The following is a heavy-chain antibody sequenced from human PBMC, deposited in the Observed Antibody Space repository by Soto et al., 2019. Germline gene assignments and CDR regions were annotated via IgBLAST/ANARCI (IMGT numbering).Heavy chain of an antibody. CDR2: ISGSSSYT. CDR3: VRGGDYVHWFDP. V-gene: IGHV3-11*06. D-gene: IGHD4-17*01. CDR1: GITFSDYY. J-gene: IGHJ5*02. Sequence: QVQLVESGGGLVKPGGSLRLSCAVSGITFSDYYMSWIRQAPGKGLEWVSYISGSSSYTNYADSVKGRFTISRDNTKNSLFLQMNSLRAEDSAVYYCVRGGDYVHWFDPWGQGTLVTVSS.